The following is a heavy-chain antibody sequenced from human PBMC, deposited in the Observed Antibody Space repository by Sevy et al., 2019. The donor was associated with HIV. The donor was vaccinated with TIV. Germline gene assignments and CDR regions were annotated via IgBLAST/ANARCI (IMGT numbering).Heavy chain of an antibody. J-gene: IGHJ4*02. CDR1: GFTFSSYN. CDR2: ISGSSNYI. V-gene: IGHV3-21*06. Sequence: GGSLRLSCAASGFTFSSYNMNWVRQAPGKGLEWVSSISGSSNYIYYAESVKGRFIISRDIAKNTLYLQMNSLRADDTAVYYCARGPPDGSYDYFDYWGQGTLVTVSS. CDR3: ARGPPDGSYDYFDY. D-gene: IGHD1-26*01.